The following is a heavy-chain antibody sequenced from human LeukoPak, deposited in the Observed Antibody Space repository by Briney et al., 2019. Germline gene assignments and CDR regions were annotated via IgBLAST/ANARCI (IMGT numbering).Heavy chain of an antibody. CDR1: GGSVSRGYYY. Sequence: SETLSLTCTVSGGSVSRGYYYWSGIRQPPGKGLEWSGYIYYSGSTCYNPSLKSRVTISVDTSKNQFSLKLSSVTAADTAVYYCARFNYYGSGSYTYYYYYMDVWGKGTTVTVSS. D-gene: IGHD3-10*01. CDR2: IYYSGST. V-gene: IGHV4-30-4*08. J-gene: IGHJ6*03. CDR3: ARFNYYGSGSYTYYYYYMDV.